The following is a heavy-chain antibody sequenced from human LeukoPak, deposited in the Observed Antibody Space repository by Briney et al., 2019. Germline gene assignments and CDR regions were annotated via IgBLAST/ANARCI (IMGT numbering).Heavy chain of an antibody. J-gene: IGHJ4*02. CDR3: ARDRAWNYFDY. Sequence: PGGSLRLSCAPSGFTFSRHGMHWVRQAPGKGLEWVAITSNDGSKKYYAHSVEGRFTISRDNSKNTLYLQMDSLRAEDTAVYYCARDRAWNYFDYWGQGTLVTVSS. CDR2: TSNDGSKK. CDR1: GFTFSRHG. D-gene: IGHD3-3*01. V-gene: IGHV3-30*03.